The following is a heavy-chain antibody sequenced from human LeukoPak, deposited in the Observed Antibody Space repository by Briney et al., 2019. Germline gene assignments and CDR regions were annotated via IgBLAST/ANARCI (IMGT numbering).Heavy chain of an antibody. J-gene: IGHJ4*02. Sequence: GGSLRLSYAASGFTFNRNVMSWVRQAPGKGLEWVSAIIDDGSSTYYADSVKGRFSISRDNSKNTVYLQMNSLRAEDTAIYYCAKPHDSGWWMFDYWGQGTLVTVSS. CDR2: IIDDGSST. D-gene: IGHD6-13*01. V-gene: IGHV3-23*01. CDR3: AKPHDSGWWMFDY. CDR1: GFTFNRNV.